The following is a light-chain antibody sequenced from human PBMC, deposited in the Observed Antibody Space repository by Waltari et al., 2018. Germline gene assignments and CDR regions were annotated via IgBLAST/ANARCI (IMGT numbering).Light chain of an antibody. Sequence: QSALTQPASVSGSPGQSITISCTGTSNAVGASNLVSWSQQHPGRAPQLMIYDVTERPSGISSRFSGSKSANTASLTISGLLPEDEAIYYCSSFTDTHTLLFGGGTTVTVL. CDR1: SNAVGASNL. CDR2: DVT. J-gene: IGLJ2*01. CDR3: SSFTDTHTLL. V-gene: IGLV2-14*03.